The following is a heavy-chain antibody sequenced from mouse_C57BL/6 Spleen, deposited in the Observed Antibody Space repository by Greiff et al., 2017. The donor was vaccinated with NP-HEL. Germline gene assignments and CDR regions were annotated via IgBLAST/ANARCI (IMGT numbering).Heavy chain of an antibody. CDR1: GYAFSSYW. J-gene: IGHJ4*01. V-gene: IGHV1-80*01. D-gene: IGHD3-2*02. CDR3: ARGGVAQARAMDY. CDR2: IYPGDGDT. Sequence: VQLQQSGAELVKPGASVKISCKASGYAFSSYWMNWVKQRPGKGLEWIGQIYPGDGDTNYNGKFKGKATLTADKSSSTAYMQLSSLTSEDSAVYFCARGGVAQARAMDYWGQGTSVTVSS.